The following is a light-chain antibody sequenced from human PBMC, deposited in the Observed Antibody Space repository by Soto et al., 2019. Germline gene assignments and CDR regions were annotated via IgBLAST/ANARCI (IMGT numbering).Light chain of an antibody. V-gene: IGKV3-20*01. CDR3: HHYGYSPRT. J-gene: IGKJ1*01. CDR1: QSVSSSY. Sequence: EIVLTQSPCTLSLSPGERATLSCRASQSVSSSYLAWYQQKPGQAPRLLIYDTSSRDTGIPDRFSGSGSGTDFTLTISRLEPEDFAVYYCHHYGYSPRTFGQGTKVEIK. CDR2: DTS.